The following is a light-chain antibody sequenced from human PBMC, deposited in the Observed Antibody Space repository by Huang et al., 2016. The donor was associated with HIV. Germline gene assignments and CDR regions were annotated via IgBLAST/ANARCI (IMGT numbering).Light chain of an antibody. CDR1: QSVTNNY. J-gene: IGKJ5*01. CDR3: QQYGSSPPIT. Sequence: EIVLTQSPGTLSLSPGAMATLSCRASQSVTNNYLAWDQQKPGQAPRLLIYGTSTRATGISDKFSGRGSGTDFTLTISRLEPEDFAVYYCQQYGSSPPITFGQGTRLEIK. V-gene: IGKV3-20*01. CDR2: GTS.